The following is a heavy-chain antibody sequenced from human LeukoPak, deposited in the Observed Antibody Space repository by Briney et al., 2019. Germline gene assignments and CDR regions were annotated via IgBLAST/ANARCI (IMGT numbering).Heavy chain of an antibody. CDR2: IYRSGST. D-gene: IGHD5-12*01. J-gene: IGHJ4*02. Sequence: SETLSLTCTVSGYTIISGYYWGWIRQPPGKGLEWIGSIYRSGSTYYNPSLKSRVTISVDTSKNQFSLKLSSVTAADTAVYYCAIPREGLRNLRAFDYWGQGTLVTVSS. V-gene: IGHV4-38-2*02. CDR3: AIPREGLRNLRAFDY. CDR1: GYTIISGYY.